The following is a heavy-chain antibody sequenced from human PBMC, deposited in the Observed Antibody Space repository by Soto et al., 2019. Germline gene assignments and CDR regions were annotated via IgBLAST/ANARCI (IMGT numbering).Heavy chain of an antibody. CDR3: ARDSGRSDVVPAAISAMDV. D-gene: IGHD2-2*01. CDR1: GGTFNRYT. V-gene: IGHV1-69*08. CDR2: IISMFGIA. Sequence: QVQLVQSGAEVKKPGSSVKVSCKGSGGTFNRYTITWVRQAPGQGLEWMGRIISMFGIASYAQNFQGSVTITADKSTSPAYMELSSLRPEDTAVYYCARDSGRSDVVPAAISAMDVWGQGTTVTVSS. J-gene: IGHJ6*02.